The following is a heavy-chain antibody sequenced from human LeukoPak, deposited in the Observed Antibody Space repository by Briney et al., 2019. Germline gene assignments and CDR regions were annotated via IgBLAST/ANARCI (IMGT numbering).Heavy chain of an antibody. V-gene: IGHV3-7*03. J-gene: IGHJ4*02. CDR2: IKPDGTEK. CDR1: GFTFTTYW. Sequence: GGSLRLFCATSGFTFTTYWMNWVRQAPGKGLEWVANIKPDGTEKFYGDSVKGRFTISRDNAKNSLFLQMDSLRAEDTAVYYCAKEDEKFDYWGQGTLVTVSS. CDR3: AKEDEKFDY.